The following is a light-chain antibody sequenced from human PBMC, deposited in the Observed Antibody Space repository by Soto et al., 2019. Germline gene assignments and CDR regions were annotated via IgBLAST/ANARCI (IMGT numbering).Light chain of an antibody. CDR3: SSYASSSTPYV. V-gene: IGLV2-14*01. CDR1: SGDVGGYNY. Sequence: QSALTQPASVSGSPGQSITISCTGTSGDVGGYNYVSWYQQHPGKAPKLMIYDVSNRPSGVSNRFSGSKSGNTASLTISGLQAEVEADYDCSSYASSSTPYVFGTGTKLTVL. J-gene: IGLJ1*01. CDR2: DVS.